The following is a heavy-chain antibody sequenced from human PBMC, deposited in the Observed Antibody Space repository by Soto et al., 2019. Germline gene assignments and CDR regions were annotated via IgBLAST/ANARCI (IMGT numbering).Heavy chain of an antibody. Sequence: ETLSLTCSVSGGSLSSGPYSWGWIRQPPGKGLEWIGTFYYSGSTHYNPSLASRVTISVDTSKNQFSLKVTSVTAADTAMYYCARLGGYCSSTSCYGYYGMDVWGQGTTVTV. D-gene: IGHD2-2*01. CDR2: FYYSGST. V-gene: IGHV4-39*01. J-gene: IGHJ6*02. CDR3: ARLGGYCSSTSCYGYYGMDV. CDR1: GGSLSSGPYS.